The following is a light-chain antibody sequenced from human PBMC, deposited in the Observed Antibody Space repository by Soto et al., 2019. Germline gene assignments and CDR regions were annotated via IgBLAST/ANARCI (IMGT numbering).Light chain of an antibody. V-gene: IGKV1-5*01. J-gene: IGKJ5*01. CDR3: QQSYSTIT. Sequence: DIQMTQSPSTLSASVGARVTITGRASQSISSWLAWYQQKPGKGPKLLIYDASSLETGLPSRFSGSGSGTEFTLTISSLQPDDFATYYCQQSYSTITVGQGTRLEIK. CDR2: DAS. CDR1: QSISSW.